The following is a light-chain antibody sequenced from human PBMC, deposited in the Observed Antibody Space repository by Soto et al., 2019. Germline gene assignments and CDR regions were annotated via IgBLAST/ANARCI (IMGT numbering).Light chain of an antibody. J-gene: IGLJ1*01. V-gene: IGLV2-8*01. CDR1: SSDVGAYNY. Sequence: QSVLTQPPSASLSPGQSVTISCTGTSSDVGAYNYVSWYQQHPGKAPKLMIYEVSKRPSGVPDRFSGSKSGNTASLTVSGLQAEDEADYYCSSYAGNSRYVFGTGTKVTVL. CDR3: SSYAGNSRYV. CDR2: EVS.